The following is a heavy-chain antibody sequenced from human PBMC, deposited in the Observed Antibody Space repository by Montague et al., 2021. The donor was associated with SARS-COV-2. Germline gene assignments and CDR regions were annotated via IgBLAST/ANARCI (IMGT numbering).Heavy chain of an antibody. CDR2: IGSSGGTT. V-gene: IGHV3-48*03. J-gene: IGHJ3*02. CDR1: GFTFSSYE. CDR3: ARESRITMLVVVITSAFDI. Sequence: SLRLSCAASGFTFSSYEMNWVRQAPGKGLEWVSYIGSSGGTTFYADSVRGRFTISRDNAKNSLYLQMNSLRAEDTAVYYCARESRITMLVVVITSAFDIWGQGTMVTVSS. D-gene: IGHD3-22*01.